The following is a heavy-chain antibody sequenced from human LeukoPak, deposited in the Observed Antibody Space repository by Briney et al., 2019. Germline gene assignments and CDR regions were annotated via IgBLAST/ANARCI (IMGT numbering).Heavy chain of an antibody. CDR3: ARPGLKYGDYPSNY. D-gene: IGHD4-17*01. J-gene: IGHJ4*02. V-gene: IGHV3-7*03. Sequence: GGSLRLSCTASEFTLSIYWMQWVRQAPGKGLEWVASIKQDGSEKYYVDSVKGRFTISRDNAKNSLFLQMDSLRAEDTALYYCARPGLKYGDYPSNYWGQGTLVTVSS. CDR1: EFTLSIYW. CDR2: IKQDGSEK.